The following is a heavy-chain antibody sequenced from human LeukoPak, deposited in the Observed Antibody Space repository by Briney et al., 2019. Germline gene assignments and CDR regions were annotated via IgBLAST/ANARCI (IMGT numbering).Heavy chain of an antibody. CDR3: ARRTSNPVGAIDY. CDR2: ISYSGT. Sequence: PSETLSLTCTVSGGSHSISNYYWGWIRQPPGRGLEWIGSISYSGTYYNPSLKSRLTISVDTSKNHFSLNLRSVTAAATAVYYCARRTSNPVGAIDYWGQGTLVTVSS. V-gene: IGHV4-39*01. J-gene: IGHJ4*02. D-gene: IGHD1-26*01. CDR1: GGSHSISNYY.